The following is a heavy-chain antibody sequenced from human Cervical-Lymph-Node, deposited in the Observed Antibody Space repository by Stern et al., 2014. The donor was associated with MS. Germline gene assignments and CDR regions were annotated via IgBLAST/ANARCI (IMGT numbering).Heavy chain of an antibody. CDR1: GLSLSNPRMG. CDR3: ARSYSGTYLDWFDP. Sequence: QVTLRESGPVLVKPTETLTLTCSVSGLSLSNPRMGVSWIRQPPGKALEWLVHIFSTDEKSYSTSLESRLTISRGTSKSQVVLTMTNMDPVDTATYYCARSYSGTYLDWFDPWGQGTLVTVSS. V-gene: IGHV2-26*01. J-gene: IGHJ5*02. CDR2: IFSTDEK. D-gene: IGHD1-26*01.